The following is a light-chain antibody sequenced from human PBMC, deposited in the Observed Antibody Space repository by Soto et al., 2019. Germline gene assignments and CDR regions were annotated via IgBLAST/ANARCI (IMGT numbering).Light chain of an antibody. J-gene: IGLJ2*01. Sequence: QSALTQPASVSWSPGQSITISCTGTSSDVGAYNFVSWYQQHPGKAPKLMIYDVSSRPSGVSNRFSGSKSGNTASLTISGLQAEDEADYYCSSYTSSNTLLFGGGTKLTVL. CDR1: SSDVGAYNF. CDR3: SSYTSSNTLL. V-gene: IGLV2-14*01. CDR2: DVS.